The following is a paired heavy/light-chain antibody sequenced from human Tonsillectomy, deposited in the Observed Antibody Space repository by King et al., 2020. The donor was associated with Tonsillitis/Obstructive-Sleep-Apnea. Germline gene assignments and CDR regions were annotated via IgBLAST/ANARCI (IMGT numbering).Heavy chain of an antibody. J-gene: IGHJ4*02. V-gene: IGHV5-51*01. Sequence: EIQLVQSGPDMKKPGESLTISCKASGYYFTDYWIGWVRQMPGRGLEWMGIIYPGDSDTRHSPSLQGRVTISVDKSISTAYLHWITLKASDTAVYYCARLRGSSSSEFDYWGQGTLVTVSS. D-gene: IGHD6-6*01. CDR3: ARLRGSSSSEFDY. CDR1: GYYFTDYW. CDR2: IYPGDSDT.
Light chain of an antibody. Sequence: QSALTQPASLSGSPGQSITISCTGTSSDVGGYNFVSWYQQHPGKAPKVILYDVGNRPSGVSNRFSGSKSGNTASLIISGLQAEDEADYYCSSYTTTNIVLFGGGTKLTV. CDR2: DVG. CDR3: SSYTTTNIVL. CDR1: SSDVGGYNF. V-gene: IGLV2-14*01. J-gene: IGLJ2*01.